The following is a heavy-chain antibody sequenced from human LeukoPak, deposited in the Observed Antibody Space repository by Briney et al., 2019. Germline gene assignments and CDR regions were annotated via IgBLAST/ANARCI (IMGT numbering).Heavy chain of an antibody. CDR2: VSGSGGTT. CDR1: GFTFSSYA. Sequence: GGSLRLSCAGSGFTFSSYAMSWVRQAPGKGLEWVSTVSGSGGTTYYPDSAKGRFTISKDNSKNTLYLQMNRLRVDDTAVYCCAKESLVGTSSDSWGQGTLVTVSS. CDR3: AKESLVGTSSDS. V-gene: IGHV3-23*01. D-gene: IGHD4-23*01. J-gene: IGHJ5*02.